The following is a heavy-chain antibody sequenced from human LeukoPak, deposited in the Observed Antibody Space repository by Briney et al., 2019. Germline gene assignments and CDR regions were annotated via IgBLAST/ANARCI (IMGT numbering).Heavy chain of an antibody. CDR2: IYSCGST. V-gene: IGHV3-66*01. CDR1: GFTDSSNY. J-gene: IGHJ3*02. D-gene: IGHD2-21*01. Sequence: GGSLRLSCAASGFTDSSNYMSWVRQAPGKGLEWVSVIYSCGSTYYADSVKGRFTISRDNSKNTLYLQMNSLRAEDTAVYYCARDLGGGDCYFRGMGAFDIWGQGTMVTVSS. CDR3: ARDLGGGDCYFRGMGAFDI.